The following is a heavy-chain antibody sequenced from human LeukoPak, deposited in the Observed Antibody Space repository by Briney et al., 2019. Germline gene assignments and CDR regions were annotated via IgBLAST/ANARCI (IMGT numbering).Heavy chain of an antibody. CDR1: GFTFSDYY. Sequence: GGSLRLSCAASGFTFSDYYMTWIRQAPGKGLEWVSYITSSVTTYYADSAKGRFTISRDNAKTSLYLQMNSLRAEDTAVYYCARDLGPHSSSPNSGAFDIWGQGTMVTVSS. CDR2: ITSSVTT. V-gene: IGHV3-11*04. D-gene: IGHD6-6*01. CDR3: ARDLGPHSSSPNSGAFDI. J-gene: IGHJ3*02.